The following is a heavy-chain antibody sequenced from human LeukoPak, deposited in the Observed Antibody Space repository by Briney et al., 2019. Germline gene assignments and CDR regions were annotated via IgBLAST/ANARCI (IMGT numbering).Heavy chain of an antibody. CDR2: INPGDSDT. V-gene: IGHV5-51*01. J-gene: IGHJ4*02. D-gene: IGHD7-27*01. CDR1: GYSFSNYW. Sequence: GESLKISCKGSGYSFSNYWIGWVRQMPGKGLEWMGIINPGDSDTRYSPSFQGQVTISADKSINTAYLQWSSLRASDAAIYYCARQTGDKGIDYWGQGTLVTVSS. CDR3: ARQTGDKGIDY.